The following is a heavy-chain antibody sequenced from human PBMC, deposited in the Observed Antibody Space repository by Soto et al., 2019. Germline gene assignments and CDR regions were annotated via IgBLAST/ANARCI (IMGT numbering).Heavy chain of an antibody. CDR3: ARDAAYYYDSSGPDAFDI. V-gene: IGHV1-18*01. J-gene: IGHJ3*02. D-gene: IGHD3-22*01. CDR2: ISAYNGNT. CDR1: GYTFTSYG. Sequence: QVQLVQSGAEVKKPGASVKVSCKASGYTFTSYGISWVRQAPGQGLEWMGWISAYNGNTNYAQKLQGRVTMTTDTSTSTAYMELRSLRSDDTAVYYCARDAAYYYDSSGPDAFDIWGQGTMVTVSS.